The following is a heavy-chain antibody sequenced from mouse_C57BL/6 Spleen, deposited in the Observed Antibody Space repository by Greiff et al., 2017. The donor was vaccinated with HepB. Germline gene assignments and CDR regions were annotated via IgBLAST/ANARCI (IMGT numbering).Heavy chain of an antibody. CDR3: ARFYDHWYFDV. J-gene: IGHJ1*03. CDR2: IYPGGGYT. CDR1: GYTFTNYW. D-gene: IGHD2-3*01. Sequence: VKLVESGAELVRPGTSVKMSCKASGYTFTNYWIGWAKQRPGHGLEWIGDIYPGGGYTNYNEKFKGKATLTADKSSSTAYMQFSSLTSEDSAIYYCARFYDHWYFDVWGTGTTVTVSS. V-gene: IGHV1-63*01.